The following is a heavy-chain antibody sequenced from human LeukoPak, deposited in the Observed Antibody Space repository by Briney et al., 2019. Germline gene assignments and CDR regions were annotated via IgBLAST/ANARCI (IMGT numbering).Heavy chain of an antibody. V-gene: IGHV4-39*07. CDR1: GGSISSSSHY. CDR3: ARGPYYYDSSGPDDAFDI. CDR2: IYYSGST. Sequence: SETLSLTCTVSGGSISSSSHYWGWIRQPPGKGLEWIGSIYYSGSTYYNPSLKSRVTISVDTSKNQFSLKLSSVTAADTAVYYCARGPYYYDSSGPDDAFDIWGQGTMVTVSS. J-gene: IGHJ3*02. D-gene: IGHD3-22*01.